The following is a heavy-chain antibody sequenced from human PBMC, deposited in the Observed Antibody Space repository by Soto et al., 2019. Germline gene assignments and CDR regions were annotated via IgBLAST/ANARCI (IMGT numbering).Heavy chain of an antibody. Sequence: GGSLRLSCAASGFTFSSYGMHWVRQAPGKVLGWVAFIWHDGGNKLYAESVKGRFTISRDNSKNTLYLQMTSLSAEDTAMYYCARDGDVNTGLGKDYWGQGTLVTVSS. D-gene: IGHD3-16*01. CDR1: GFTFSSYG. J-gene: IGHJ4*02. V-gene: IGHV3-33*01. CDR3: ARDGDVNTGLGKDY. CDR2: IWHDGGNK.